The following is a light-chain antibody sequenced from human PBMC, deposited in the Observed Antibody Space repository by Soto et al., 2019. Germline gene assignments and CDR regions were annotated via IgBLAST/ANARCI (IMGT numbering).Light chain of an antibody. V-gene: IGKV1-33*01. J-gene: IGKJ2*01. Sequence: DIQMTQSPSSLSASVGDRVTITCQASQDIGHYLNWYQQKAGKAPKLLIYDVSNLETGVPSRFSGGGSGISFTFTISSLQPEDVATYFCQQYERFYTFGQGTKLEI. CDR3: QQYERFYT. CDR2: DVS. CDR1: QDIGHY.